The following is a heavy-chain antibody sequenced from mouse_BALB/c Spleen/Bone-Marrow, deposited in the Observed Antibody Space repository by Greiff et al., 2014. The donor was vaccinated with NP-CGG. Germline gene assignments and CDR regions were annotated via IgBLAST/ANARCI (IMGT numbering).Heavy chain of an antibody. J-gene: IGHJ4*01. CDR3: ARDTMDY. V-gene: IGHV1S56*01. CDR1: GYTFTSYY. Sequence: VKLQESGPELVKPWASVRISCKASGYTFTSYYIHWVKQRPGQGLEWIGWIYPGNVNTKYNEKFKGKATLTADKSSSTAYMQLSSLTSEDSAVYFCARDTMDYWGQGTSVTVSS. CDR2: IYPGNVNT.